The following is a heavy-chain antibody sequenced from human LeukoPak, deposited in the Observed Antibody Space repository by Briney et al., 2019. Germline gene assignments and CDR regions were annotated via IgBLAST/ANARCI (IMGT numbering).Heavy chain of an antibody. V-gene: IGHV4-39*01. D-gene: IGHD5/OR15-5a*01. J-gene: IGHJ3*02. CDR3: ARHDFGVYDFSAFDI. CDR1: GASISDSPYY. Sequence: SETLSLTCDVSGASISDSPYYWGWIRQSPGKGLEWIRSVLYSGTTHYNPSLKNRVSVSVDTSKNQFSLDLRSVTAADTALYYCARHDFGVYDFSAFDIWGQGTLIRVSS. CDR2: VLYSGTT.